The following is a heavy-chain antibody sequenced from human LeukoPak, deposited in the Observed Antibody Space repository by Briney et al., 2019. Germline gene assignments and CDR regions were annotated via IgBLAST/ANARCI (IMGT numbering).Heavy chain of an antibody. Sequence: GGSLRLSCAASGFSFSSYNMNWVRQAPGKGLEWLSSISHTASYIYYAESVKGRFTISRDNARNSLYLQMNSLRAEDTAVYYCATCPPSASPLYYGMGVWGQGTTVTVSS. J-gene: IGHJ6*02. CDR2: ISHTASYI. CDR1: GFSFSSYN. CDR3: ATCPPSASPLYYGMGV. V-gene: IGHV3-21*01.